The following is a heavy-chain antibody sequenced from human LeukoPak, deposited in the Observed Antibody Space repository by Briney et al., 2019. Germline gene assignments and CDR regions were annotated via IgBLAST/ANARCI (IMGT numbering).Heavy chain of an antibody. Sequence: GGSLRLSCAGSGFTFGSYAMSWVRQAPGKGLEWVSSISGTGASTFYADSVKGRFTISRDNSKNTLYLQMNSLRAEDTAVYYCAKPSISNYDYVWGSYRSPVYYFDYWGQGTLVTVSS. CDR2: ISGTGAST. D-gene: IGHD3-16*02. CDR3: AKPSISNYDYVWGSYRSPVYYFDY. CDR1: GFTFGSYA. V-gene: IGHV3-23*01. J-gene: IGHJ4*02.